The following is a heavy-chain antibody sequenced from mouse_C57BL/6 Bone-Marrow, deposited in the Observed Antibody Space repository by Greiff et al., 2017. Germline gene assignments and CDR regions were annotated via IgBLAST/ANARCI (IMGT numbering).Heavy chain of an antibody. CDR1: GYTFTSYW. CDR3: ARSSYGDYYDSSWVDY. CDR2: IDPSDSYT. V-gene: IGHV1-59*01. Sequence: VQLQQPGAELVRPGTSVKLSCKASGYTFTSYWMHWVKQRPGQGLEWIGVIDPSDSYTNYNQKFKGKATLTVDTSPSTAYMQLSSQTSEDSAVYYCARSSYGDYYDSSWVDYWCQGTTLTVSA. D-gene: IGHD1-1*01. J-gene: IGHJ2*01.